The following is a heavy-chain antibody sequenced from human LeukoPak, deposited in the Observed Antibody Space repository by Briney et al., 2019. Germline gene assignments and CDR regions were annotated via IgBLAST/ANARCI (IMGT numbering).Heavy chain of an antibody. CDR3: AREKYSCGLESNWFDP. J-gene: IGHJ5*02. CDR1: GGTFSSYT. V-gene: IGHV1-69*10. D-gene: IGHD5-18*01. Sequence: SVKVSCKASGGTFSSYTISWVRQAPGQGVEWMGRIIPILGIANYAQKFQGRVTITADKSTRTAYMELSSLRSEDTAVYYSAREKYSCGLESNWFDPWGQGTLVTVSS. CDR2: IIPILGIA.